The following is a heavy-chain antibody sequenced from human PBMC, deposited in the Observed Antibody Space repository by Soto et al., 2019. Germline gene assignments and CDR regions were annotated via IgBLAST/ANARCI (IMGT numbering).Heavy chain of an antibody. J-gene: IGHJ6*03. Sequence: GGSLRLSCAASGFTFSSYAMSWVRQAPGKGLEWVSAISGSGGSTYYVDSVKGRFTISRDNAKNSLYLQMNSLRAEDTAVYYCARKEEYYDFWSGQAQYYMDVWGKGTTVTVSS. CDR3: ARKEEYYDFWSGQAQYYMDV. CDR1: GFTFSSYA. V-gene: IGHV3-23*01. CDR2: ISGSGGST. D-gene: IGHD3-3*01.